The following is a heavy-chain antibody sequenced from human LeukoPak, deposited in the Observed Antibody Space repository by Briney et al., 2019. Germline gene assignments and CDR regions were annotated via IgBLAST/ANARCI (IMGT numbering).Heavy chain of an antibody. CDR2: ISYSGTS. D-gene: IGHD3-22*01. CDR3: ARLIHSYYYDSSGYYPYYYMDV. V-gene: IGHV4-34*01. Sequence: SETLSLTCAVYGGSFSGYYWSWIRQPPGKGLEWIGRISYSGTSYYNPSLKRRITISVDTSNNQFSLKMTSVTAADTAVYFCARLIHSYYYDSSGYYPYYYMDVWGKGTTVTVSS. CDR1: GGSFSGYY. J-gene: IGHJ6*03.